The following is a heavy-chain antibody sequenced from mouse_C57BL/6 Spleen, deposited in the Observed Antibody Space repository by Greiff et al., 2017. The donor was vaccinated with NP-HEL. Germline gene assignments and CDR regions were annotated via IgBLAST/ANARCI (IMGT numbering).Heavy chain of an antibody. CDR3: TPRYCNYFYYFDY. V-gene: IGHV1-15*01. D-gene: IGHD2-1*01. Sequence: QVQLQQSGAELVRPGASVTLSCKASGYTFPDYEMHWVKQTPVHGLEWIGAINPKTGGTAYNQKFKGKAILTADKSSSTAYMELRSLTSEDSAVDYCTPRYCNYFYYFDYWGQGTTLTVSS. CDR2: INPKTGGT. CDR1: GYTFPDYE. J-gene: IGHJ2*01.